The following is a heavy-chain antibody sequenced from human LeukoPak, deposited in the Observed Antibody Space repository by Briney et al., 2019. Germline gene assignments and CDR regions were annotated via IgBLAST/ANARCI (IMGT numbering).Heavy chain of an antibody. CDR1: GFTFSDYY. CDR3: AVSVGATSEWFDP. CDR2: IISSGSAI. D-gene: IGHD1-26*01. V-gene: IGHV3-11*04. J-gene: IGHJ5*02. Sequence: GGSLTLSCAASGFTFSDYYMSWSREAPGKGLEWVSYIISSGSAIYYADSVKGRFTISRDNAKNPLYLQMNSLGAEDTAVYYCAVSVGATSEWFDPWGQGTLVTVS.